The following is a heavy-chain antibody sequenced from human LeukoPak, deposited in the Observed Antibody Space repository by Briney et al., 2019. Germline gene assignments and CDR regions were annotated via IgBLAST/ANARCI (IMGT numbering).Heavy chain of an antibody. CDR3: ARAEYYYDSRGFDY. V-gene: IGHV4-39*07. CDR1: GGSISSGISY. CDR2: IFYSGST. Sequence: SETLSLTCTVSGGSISSGISYWAWVRQPPEKGLEWIGTIFYSGSTNSNPSLKSRVTISVDTSKNQFSLKLSSVTAADSAVYYCARAEYYYDSRGFDYWGQGTLVTVSS. D-gene: IGHD3-22*01. J-gene: IGHJ4*02.